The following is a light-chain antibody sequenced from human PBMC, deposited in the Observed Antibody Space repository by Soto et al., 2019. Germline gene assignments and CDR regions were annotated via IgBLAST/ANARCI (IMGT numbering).Light chain of an antibody. CDR1: SSDVGNYNL. CDR3: CSYAVDSYV. Sequence: QSVLTQPASVSGSPGQSITISCTGTSSDVGNYNLVSWYQQHPGKAPKLMIYDVSKRPSGVSDRFSGSKSGNTASLTISGLQADDEADYYCCSYAVDSYVFGTGTMVTVL. J-gene: IGLJ1*01. V-gene: IGLV2-23*02. CDR2: DVS.